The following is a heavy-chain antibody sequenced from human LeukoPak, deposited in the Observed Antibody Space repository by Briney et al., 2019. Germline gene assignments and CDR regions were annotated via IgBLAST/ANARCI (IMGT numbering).Heavy chain of an antibody. CDR1: GYIFTNYA. V-gene: IGHV1-3*01. Sequence: VASVKVSCKASGYIFTNYAMHWVRQAPGQRLEWMGWISVGNGNTKYSQKFQGRVTITTDESTSTAYMELSSLRSEDTAVYYCARRKYYDFWSGPNWFDPWGQGTLVTVSS. CDR3: ARRKYYDFWSGPNWFDP. CDR2: ISVGNGNT. D-gene: IGHD3-3*01. J-gene: IGHJ5*02.